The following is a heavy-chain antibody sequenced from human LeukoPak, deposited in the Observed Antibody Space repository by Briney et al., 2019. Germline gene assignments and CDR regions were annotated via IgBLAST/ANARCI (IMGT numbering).Heavy chain of an antibody. Sequence: GGSLRLSCAASGFTFSSYAMSWVRQAPGKGLEWVSAISGSGGSTYYADSVKGRFTISRDNSKNTLYLQMNSLRAEDTAVYYCARRSGRTNYYMDVWGKGTTVTVSS. D-gene: IGHD6-19*01. V-gene: IGHV3-23*01. CDR1: GFTFSSYA. J-gene: IGHJ6*03. CDR3: ARRSGRTNYYMDV. CDR2: ISGSGGST.